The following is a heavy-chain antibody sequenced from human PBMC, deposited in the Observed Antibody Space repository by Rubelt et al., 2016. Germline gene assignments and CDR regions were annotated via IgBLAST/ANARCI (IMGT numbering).Heavy chain of an antibody. CDR1: GGTFSSYA. D-gene: IGHD3-16*01. V-gene: IGHV1-24*01. J-gene: IGHJ4*02. CDR3: RGIWGSYIDY. CDR2: FDPEDGET. Sequence: QVQLVQSGAEVKKPGSSVKVSCKASGGTFSSYAISWVRQAPGQGLEWMGGFDPEDGETIYAQKFQGRVTMTEDTSTDTAYMELSSLRSEDTAVYYCRGIWGSYIDYWGQGTLVTVSS.